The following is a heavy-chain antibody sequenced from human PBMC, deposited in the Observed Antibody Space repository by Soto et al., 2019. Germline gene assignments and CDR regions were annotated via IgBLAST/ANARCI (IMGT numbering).Heavy chain of an antibody. CDR3: ARWIPPAFHYCDSSGRKGFDY. Sequence: SETLSLTCTVSGGSISSYYWSWIRQPPGKGLEWIGYIYYSGSTNYNPSLKSRVTISVDTSKNQFSLKLSSVTAADTAVYYCARWIPPAFHYCDSSGRKGFDYWGQGTLVTVSS. CDR1: GGSISSYY. D-gene: IGHD3-22*01. CDR2: IYYSGST. V-gene: IGHV4-59*01. J-gene: IGHJ4*02.